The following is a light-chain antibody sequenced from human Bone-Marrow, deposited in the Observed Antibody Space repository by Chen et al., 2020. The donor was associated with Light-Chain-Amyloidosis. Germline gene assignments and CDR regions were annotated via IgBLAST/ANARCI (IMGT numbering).Light chain of an antibody. CDR3: CSTAGRSTLV. V-gene: IGLV2-11*02. J-gene: IGLJ2*01. Sequence: QSALTQPRSVSGSPGQSVTISCTGTSGDVGGYDVVSWYQKYPVKAPKVIIYDVSKLPSGLPDRFSGSKSGNTASLTISGLQAADEADYYCCSTAGRSTLVFGGGTTLTVL. CDR1: SGDVGGYDV. CDR2: DVS.